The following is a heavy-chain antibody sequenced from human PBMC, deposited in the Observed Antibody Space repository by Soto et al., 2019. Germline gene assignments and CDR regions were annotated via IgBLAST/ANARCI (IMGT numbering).Heavy chain of an antibody. Sequence: AASVKVSCKASGYTFTSYAMHWVRQAPGQRLEWMGWINAGNGNTKYSQKFQGRVTITRDTSASTAYMELSSLRSEDTAVYYCARDKGVYGMDVWGQGTTVTVSS. CDR1: GYTFTSYA. V-gene: IGHV1-3*01. J-gene: IGHJ6*02. CDR3: ARDKGVYGMDV. CDR2: INAGNGNT.